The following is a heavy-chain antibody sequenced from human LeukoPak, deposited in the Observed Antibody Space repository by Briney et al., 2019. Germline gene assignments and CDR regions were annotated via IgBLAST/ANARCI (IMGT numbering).Heavy chain of an antibody. CDR2: ISSSSSDI. Sequence: LGGSLRLSCAASGFTFSSYSMNWVRQAPGKGLEWVSSISSSSSDIYYADSVKGRFTISRDNAKNSLYLQMNSLRVEDTAIYYCARVFCRITACYGSPWGQGILVTVSS. V-gene: IGHV3-21*01. D-gene: IGHD2-2*01. CDR3: ARVFCRITACYGSP. J-gene: IGHJ5*02. CDR1: GFTFSSYS.